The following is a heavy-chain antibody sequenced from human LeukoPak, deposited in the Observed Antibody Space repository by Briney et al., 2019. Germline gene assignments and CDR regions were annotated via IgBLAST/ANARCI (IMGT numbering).Heavy chain of an antibody. V-gene: IGHV3-23*01. Sequence: PGGSLRFSCAVSGFTFSSYAMSWVRQAPGKGLEWVSAISGSGGSTYYADSVKGRFTISRDNSKNTLYLQMNSLRAEDTAVYYCAKAQGYDFWSGYFDYWGQGTLVTVSS. J-gene: IGHJ4*02. CDR1: GFTFSSYA. D-gene: IGHD3-3*01. CDR3: AKAQGYDFWSGYFDY. CDR2: ISGSGGST.